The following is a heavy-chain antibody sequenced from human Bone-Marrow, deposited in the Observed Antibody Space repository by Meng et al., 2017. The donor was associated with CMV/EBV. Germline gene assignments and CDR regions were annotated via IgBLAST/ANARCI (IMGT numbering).Heavy chain of an antibody. V-gene: IGHV2-5*02. CDR3: ANSSGTSMVLFDY. CDR2: IYWDDDN. CDR1: GYARITSGVG. Sequence: LQRPGPGLVTPTPSLTLSCTFSGYARITSGVGVSWIRQPAGKALEWLARIYWDDDNRYSPSLKSRLTITKDTSKNQLFLTLTTMDPVDTAIYYCANSSGTSMVLFDYWGQGTLVTVSS. D-gene: IGHD3-10*01. J-gene: IGHJ4*02.